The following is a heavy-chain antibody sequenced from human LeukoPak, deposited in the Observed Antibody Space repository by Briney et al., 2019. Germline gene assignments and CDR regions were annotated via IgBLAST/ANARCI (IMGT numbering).Heavy chain of an antibody. CDR1: GFTFSSYA. D-gene: IGHD2-21*02. CDR3: VREDTPATANY. J-gene: IGHJ4*02. Sequence: GGSLRLSCSASGFTFSSYAMHWVRQAPGKGLEYVSAISSNGGSTYYADSVKGRFTISRDNSKDTLFLQMHSLRPGDTAVYYCVREDTPATANYWGQGTLVTISS. V-gene: IGHV3-64*04. CDR2: ISSNGGST.